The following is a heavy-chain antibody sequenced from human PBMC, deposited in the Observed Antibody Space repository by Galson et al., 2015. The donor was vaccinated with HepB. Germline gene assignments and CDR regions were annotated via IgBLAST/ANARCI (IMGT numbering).Heavy chain of an antibody. D-gene: IGHD3-3*01. CDR1: GFTFSSYS. CDR2: ISSSSSYI. Sequence: SLRLSCAASGFTFSSYSMNWVRQAPEKGLEWVSSISSSSSYICYADSVKGRFTISRDNAKNSLYLQMNSLRAEDTAVYYCARVRVYYDFWSGYYSDYYYYMDVWGKGTTVTVSS. V-gene: IGHV3-21*01. J-gene: IGHJ6*03. CDR3: ARVRVYYDFWSGYYSDYYYYMDV.